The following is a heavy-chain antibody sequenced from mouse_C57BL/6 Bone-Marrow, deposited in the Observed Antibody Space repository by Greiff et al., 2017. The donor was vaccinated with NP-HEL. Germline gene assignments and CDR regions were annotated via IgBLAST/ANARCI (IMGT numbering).Heavy chain of an antibody. J-gene: IGHJ4*01. V-gene: IGHV5-17*01. CDR1: GFTFSDYG. CDR3: ARLLWLRRGDYFDY. CDR2: ISSGSSTI. Sequence: EVQRVESGGGLVKPGGSLKLSCAASGFTFSDYGMHWVRQAPEKGLEWVAYISSGSSTIYYADTVKGRFTISRDNAKNTLFLQMTSLRSEDTAMYYCARLLWLRRGDYFDYWGQGTSVTVSS. D-gene: IGHD2-2*01.